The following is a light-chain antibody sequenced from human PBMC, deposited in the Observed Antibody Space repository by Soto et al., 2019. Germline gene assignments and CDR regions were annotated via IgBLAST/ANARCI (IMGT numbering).Light chain of an antibody. CDR2: EVN. CDR1: SSDVGAYNY. V-gene: IGLV2-14*01. Sequence: QSALTQPASVSGSPGQSITTSCTGTSSDVGAYNYVSWYQQHPGKAPKLMIYEVNNRPSGISNRFSGSKSGNTASLTISGLQAEDEADYYCTSHTNRNSWVFGGGTKLTVL. CDR3: TSHTNRNSWV. J-gene: IGLJ3*02.